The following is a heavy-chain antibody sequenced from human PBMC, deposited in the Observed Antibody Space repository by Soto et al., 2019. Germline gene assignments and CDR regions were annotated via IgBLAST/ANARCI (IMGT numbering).Heavy chain of an antibody. J-gene: IGHJ5*02. D-gene: IGHD2-2*01. Sequence: SETLSLTYTVSGGSISSYYWSWIRQPPGKGLEWIGYIYYSGSTNYNPSLKSRVTISVDTSKNQFSLKLSSVTAADTAMYYCARHVGTLLRGYCASTSCRFDPWGQVTLVTVSS. CDR2: IYYSGST. CDR3: ARHVGTLLRGYCASTSCRFDP. CDR1: GGSISSYY. V-gene: IGHV4-59*01.